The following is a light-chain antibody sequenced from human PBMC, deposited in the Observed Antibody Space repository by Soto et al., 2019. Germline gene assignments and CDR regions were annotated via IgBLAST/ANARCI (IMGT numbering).Light chain of an antibody. V-gene: IGLV1-51*01. J-gene: IGLJ2*01. CDR3: ATWDTSLSAGV. CDR2: DND. CDR1: SSNIGNRD. Sequence: QSVLTQPPSVSAAPGQKITISCSGSSSNIGNRDVSWYQQLPGAAPKLLIYDNDKRPSGIPDRFSGSKSGTSATLGITGLQTGDEADYYCATWDTSLSAGVFGGGTKVTDL.